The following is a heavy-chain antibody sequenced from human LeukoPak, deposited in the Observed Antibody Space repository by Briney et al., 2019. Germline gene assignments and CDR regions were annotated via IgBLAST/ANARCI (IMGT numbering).Heavy chain of an antibody. CDR3: AKGGESSSWLFDY. J-gene: IGHJ4*02. Sequence: GGSLRLSCAASGFTFSSYAMSWVRQAPGKGLQWVSALSGSGLSTYYADSVKGRFTISRDNYKNTLYLQMNSLRAEDTAVYYCAKGGESSSWLFDYWGQGTLVPVSS. CDR1: GFTFSSYA. CDR2: LSGSGLST. D-gene: IGHD6-13*01. V-gene: IGHV3-23*01.